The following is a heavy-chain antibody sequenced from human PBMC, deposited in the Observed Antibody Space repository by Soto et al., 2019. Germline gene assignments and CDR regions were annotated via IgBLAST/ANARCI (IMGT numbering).Heavy chain of an antibody. CDR1: GFTFNTYD. CDR2: ITTSSAYI. D-gene: IGHD2-21*01. V-gene: IGHV3-21*01. Sequence: EVQLVESGGGLVKPGGSLRLSCAASGFTFNTYDMNWVRQAPGKGLEWVSSITTSSAYIYYAYSLKGRITISRDTAKNALCLQMNSLRAEDTAVYYCVRSGTARLLRHSWFDTWGQGTLVTVSS. J-gene: IGHJ5*02. CDR3: VRSGTARLLRHSWFDT.